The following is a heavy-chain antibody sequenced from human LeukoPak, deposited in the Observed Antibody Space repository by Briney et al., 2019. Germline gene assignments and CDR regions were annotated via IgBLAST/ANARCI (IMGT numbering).Heavy chain of an antibody. Sequence: GGSLRLSCAASGFTFSSYGMHWVRQAPGKGLEWVAVISYDGSNKYYADSVKGRFTISRDNSKNTLYLQMNSLRAEDTAVYYCAKDLYRLGYCSSTSCWPFDYWGQGTLVTVPS. D-gene: IGHD2-2*01. CDR1: GFTFSSYG. J-gene: IGHJ4*02. V-gene: IGHV3-30*18. CDR2: ISYDGSNK. CDR3: AKDLYRLGYCSSTSCWPFDY.